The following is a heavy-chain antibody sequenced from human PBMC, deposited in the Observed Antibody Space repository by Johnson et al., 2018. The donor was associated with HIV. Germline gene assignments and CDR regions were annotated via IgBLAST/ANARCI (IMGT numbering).Heavy chain of an antibody. CDR1: GFTVSSNY. J-gene: IGHJ3*02. V-gene: IGHV3-74*01. Sequence: VQLVESGGGLVQPGGSLRLSCAASGFTVSSNYMSWVRQAPGKGLVWVSRVNSDGSGTTYADSVKGRFAISRDNSKNTLYLQMNSLRAEDTAVYYCARDLGEMATTAGDAFDIWGQGTMVTVSS. CDR3: ARDLGEMATTAGDAFDI. D-gene: IGHD5-24*01. CDR2: VNSDGSGT.